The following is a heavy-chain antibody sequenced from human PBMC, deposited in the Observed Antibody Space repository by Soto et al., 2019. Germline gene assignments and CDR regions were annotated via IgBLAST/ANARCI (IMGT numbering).Heavy chain of an antibody. V-gene: IGHV4-39*01. D-gene: IGHD1-1*01. CDR3: AVFRNDENQLFDH. J-gene: IGHJ5*02. CDR1: GGSITTSTYY. Sequence: QLQLQGSGPGLVKPSETLSLTCDVYGGSITTSTYYWGWIRLPPGKGLECIGVINYSGSTHYSPSLKDRVTMTVDTSKNHLSLKLTSVTAADTAVYYCAVFRNDENQLFDHWSQGTLVTVSS. CDR2: INYSGST.